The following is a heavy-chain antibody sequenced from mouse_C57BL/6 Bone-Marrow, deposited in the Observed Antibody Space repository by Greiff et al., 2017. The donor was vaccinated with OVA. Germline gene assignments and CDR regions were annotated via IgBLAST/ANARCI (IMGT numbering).Heavy chain of an antibody. CDR1: GFTFSSYG. D-gene: IGHD1-1*01. J-gene: IGHJ2*01. V-gene: IGHV5-6*01. CDR2: ISSGGSYT. CDR3: ARQYYYGSSHLDY. Sequence: EVQLVESGGDLVKPGGSLKLSCAASGFTFSSYGMSWVRQTPDKRLEWVATISSGGSYTSYPYSVKGRFTISRNNAKTTLYLQMSSLKSEDTAMYYCARQYYYGSSHLDYWGQGTTLTVSS.